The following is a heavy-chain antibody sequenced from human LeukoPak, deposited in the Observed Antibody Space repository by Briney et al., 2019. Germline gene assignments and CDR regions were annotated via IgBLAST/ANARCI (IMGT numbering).Heavy chain of an antibody. CDR2: ISGSGGST. CDR3: AKDRGCSSTSCYFEYYFDY. Sequence: GGSLRLSCAASGFTFSSYAMSWVRQAPGKGLEWVSAISGSGGSTYYADSVKGRFTISTDNSKNTLYLQMNSLRAEDTAVYYCAKDRGCSSTSCYFEYYFDYWGQGTLVTVSS. V-gene: IGHV3-23*01. J-gene: IGHJ4*02. D-gene: IGHD2-2*01. CDR1: GFTFSSYA.